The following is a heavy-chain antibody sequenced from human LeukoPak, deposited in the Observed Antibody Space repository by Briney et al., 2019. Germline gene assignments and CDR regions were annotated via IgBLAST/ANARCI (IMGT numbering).Heavy chain of an antibody. V-gene: IGHV3-23*01. CDR1: DFSFTNYA. Sequence: GGSLRLSCAASDFSFTNYAMSWVRQAPGKGLEWVSAVSNRGGTTYYADSVKGRFTISRDNSKNTLYLQMHSLRAEDTAVYYCAKESLRVVPSATFDYWGQGTLVTVSS. D-gene: IGHD2-2*01. CDR2: VSNRGGTT. CDR3: AKESLRVVPSATFDY. J-gene: IGHJ4*02.